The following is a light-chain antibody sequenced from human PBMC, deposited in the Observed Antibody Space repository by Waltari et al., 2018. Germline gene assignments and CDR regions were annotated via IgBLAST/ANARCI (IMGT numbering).Light chain of an antibody. CDR3: SSDAVSNNFYD. CDR2: EVS. V-gene: IGLV2-8*01. Sequence: QSALTQPPSASGSPGQSVPISCTGTGSGGSVSWYQQLPGKAPNLLIYEVSKRPSGVPDRFSGSKSGNTASLTVSGLQAEDEGDYYCSSDAVSNNFYDFGSGTKVTVL. CDR1: GSGGS. J-gene: IGLJ1*01.